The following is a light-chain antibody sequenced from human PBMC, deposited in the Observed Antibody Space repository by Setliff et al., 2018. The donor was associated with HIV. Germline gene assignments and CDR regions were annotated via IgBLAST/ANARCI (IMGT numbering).Light chain of an antibody. Sequence: QSVLTQPRSVSGSPGQSVTISCTGTNSDIGTYNYVSWYQQHPGKAPKLMIYDVTKRPSGVPDRFSGSKSVNTASLTISGLQTDDEADYYCNTYISSTPNYVFGTGTKV. CDR1: NSDIGTYNY. V-gene: IGLV2-11*01. CDR3: NTYISSTPNYV. CDR2: DVT. J-gene: IGLJ1*01.